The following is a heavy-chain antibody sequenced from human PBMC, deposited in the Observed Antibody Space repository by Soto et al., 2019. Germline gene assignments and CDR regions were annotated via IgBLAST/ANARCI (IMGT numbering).Heavy chain of an antibody. V-gene: IGHV4-39*01. CDR3: ARSMTTVVTLDY. J-gene: IGHJ4*02. D-gene: IGHD4-17*01. CDR2: IYGGST. Sequence: SETLSLTCSVSGASISSSDYYWGWIRQPPGQGLEWIGSIYGGSTYYNPSLKSRVTISVDTSKNQFSLKLSSVTAADTAVYYCARSMTTVVTLDYWGQGTLVTVSS. CDR1: GASISSSDYY.